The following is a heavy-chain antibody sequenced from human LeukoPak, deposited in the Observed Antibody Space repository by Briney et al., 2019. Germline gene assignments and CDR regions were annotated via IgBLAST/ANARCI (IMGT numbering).Heavy chain of an antibody. V-gene: IGHV3-48*02. J-gene: IGHJ4*02. CDR2: ISTSSSSI. CDR1: GFTFTTYS. Sequence: GGSLRLSCAASGFTFTTYSMNWVRQAPGKGLEWVAYISTSSSSIYYADSVKGRFTVSRDNAKNSLYLQMNSLRDEDTAVHYCARTPYISNWFFFDYWGQGTLVTVSS. CDR3: ARTPYISNWFFFDY. D-gene: IGHD6-13*01.